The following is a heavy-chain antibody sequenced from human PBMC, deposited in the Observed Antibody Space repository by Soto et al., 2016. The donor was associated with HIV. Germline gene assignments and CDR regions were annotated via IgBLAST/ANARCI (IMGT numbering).Heavy chain of an antibody. CDR1: GFTFNNYA. CDR2: ITAGGST. J-gene: IGHJ4*01. D-gene: IGHD2-15*01. CDR3: AKWDIVVVYLLQGFPLDY. V-gene: IGHV3-23*01. Sequence: EVQLLESGGGLVQPGGSLRLSCAASGFTFNNYAVNWVRQAPGKGLEWVSAITAGGSTYYADSVKGRFTISRDNFKNTLYLANEQPESRGHGRILCAKWDIVVVYLLQGFPLDYWGQGNPGQPSPQ.